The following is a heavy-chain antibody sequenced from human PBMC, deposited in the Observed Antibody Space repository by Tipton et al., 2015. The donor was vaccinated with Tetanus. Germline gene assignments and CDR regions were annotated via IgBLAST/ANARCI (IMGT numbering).Heavy chain of an antibody. J-gene: IGHJ4*02. CDR3: ARIRYYPDSSAFLSDY. Sequence: TLSLTCTVSGGSISGYYWTWMRQPPGKGLEWLGYIYYMGETNYNPSASSRLTISLDTSKNQVSLRLTSVTAADTAVYFCARIRYYPDSSAFLSDYWGRGIRVTVSS. CDR2: IYYMGET. CDR1: GGSISGYY. D-gene: IGHD3-22*01. V-gene: IGHV4-59*01.